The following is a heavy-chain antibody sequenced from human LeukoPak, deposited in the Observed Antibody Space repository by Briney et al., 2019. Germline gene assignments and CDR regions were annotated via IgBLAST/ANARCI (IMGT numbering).Heavy chain of an antibody. CDR1: GGSFSEYY. V-gene: IGHV4-34*01. Sequence: SETLSLTCAVSGGSFSEYYWSWIRQPPGKGLEWIGEINHSGSTNYNPPLKSRVTISVDTSKKQFSLKLSSVTAADTAVYYCARGPGIAAADAVSYWGQGTLVTVSS. CDR3: ARGPGIAAADAVSY. J-gene: IGHJ4*02. D-gene: IGHD6-25*01. CDR2: INHSGST.